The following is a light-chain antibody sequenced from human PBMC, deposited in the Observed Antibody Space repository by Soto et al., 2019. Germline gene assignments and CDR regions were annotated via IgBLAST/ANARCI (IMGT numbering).Light chain of an antibody. J-gene: IGLJ1*01. CDR2: DVS. V-gene: IGLV2-14*03. CDR1: SSDIGDSNY. CDR3: SSFRSSSTSYV. Sequence: QYVLTRPASVSGSPGQSITISCTGTSSDIGDSNYVSWYQQHPGKAPKLVIYDVSNRPSGVSNRFSGSKSANTASLTISGLQAEDEADYYCSSFRSSSTSYVFGTGTKVTVL.